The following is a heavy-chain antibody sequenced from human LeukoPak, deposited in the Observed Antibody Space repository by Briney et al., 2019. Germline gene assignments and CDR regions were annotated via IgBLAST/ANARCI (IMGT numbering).Heavy chain of an antibody. Sequence: ASVTVSCTASGYTFTSYDINWVRQATGQGLEWMGWMNPNSGNTGYAQKFQGRVTITRNTSISTAYMELSSLRSEDTAVYYCARHYDILTGYYSAFDYWGQGTLVTVSS. V-gene: IGHV1-8*03. CDR1: GYTFTSYD. CDR2: MNPNSGNT. CDR3: ARHYDILTGYYSAFDY. D-gene: IGHD3-9*01. J-gene: IGHJ4*02.